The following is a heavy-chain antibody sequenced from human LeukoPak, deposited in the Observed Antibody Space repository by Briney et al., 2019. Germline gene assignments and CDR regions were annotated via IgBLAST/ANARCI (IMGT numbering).Heavy chain of an antibody. CDR1: GGTFSSYA. D-gene: IGHD3-10*01. Sequence: SVKASCKASGGTFSSYAISWVRQAPGQGLEWMGRIIPILGIANYAQKFQGRVTITADKSTSTAYMELSSLRSEDTAVYYCARDRGLLWFGELSSGPDYWGQGTLVTVSS. V-gene: IGHV1-69*04. CDR3: ARDRGLLWFGELSSGPDY. J-gene: IGHJ4*02. CDR2: IIPILGIA.